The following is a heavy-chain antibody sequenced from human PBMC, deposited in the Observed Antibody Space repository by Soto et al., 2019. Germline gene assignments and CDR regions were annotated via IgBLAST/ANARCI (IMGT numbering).Heavy chain of an antibody. D-gene: IGHD2-8*01. J-gene: IGHJ4*02. CDR3: VFEEAGLNCTNGVCFFFDY. CDR1: GGSISSGDYY. Sequence: SETLSLTCTVSGGSISSGDYYWSWIRQPPGKGLEWIGYIYYSGSTYYNPSLKSRVSISVDTSKNQFSLKLSSVTAADTAVYYCVFEEAGLNCTNGVCFFFDYWGQGTLVTVSS. CDR2: IYYSGST. V-gene: IGHV4-30-4*01.